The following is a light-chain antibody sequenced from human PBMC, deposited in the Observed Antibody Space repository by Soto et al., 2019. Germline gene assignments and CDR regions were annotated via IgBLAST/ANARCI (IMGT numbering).Light chain of an antibody. CDR3: QHYNSYSEA. CDR1: QTISSW. J-gene: IGKJ1*01. CDR2: KAS. Sequence: IQITHSPSNLSVSVGDRFTITCRASQTISSWLAWYQQKPGKAPKLLIYKASTLKSGVPSRFSGSGSGTEFTLTISSLQPDDFATYYCQHYNSYSEAFGQGTKVDIK. V-gene: IGKV1-5*03.